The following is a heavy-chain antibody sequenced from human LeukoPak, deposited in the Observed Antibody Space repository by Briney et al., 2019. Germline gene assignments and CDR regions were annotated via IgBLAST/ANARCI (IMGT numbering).Heavy chain of an antibody. CDR3: AREPYYDSSGYCLDY. CDR1: GFIFSDYY. J-gene: IGHJ4*02. Sequence: GGSLRLSCAASGFIFSDYYMSWIRPAPGKGLEWVSYISSGGSSIYYVVSVKGRFTISRDNAKNSLYLQMNSLRAEDTAVYYCAREPYYDSSGYCLDYWGQGTLVTVSS. CDR2: ISSGGSSI. D-gene: IGHD3-22*01. V-gene: IGHV3-11*01.